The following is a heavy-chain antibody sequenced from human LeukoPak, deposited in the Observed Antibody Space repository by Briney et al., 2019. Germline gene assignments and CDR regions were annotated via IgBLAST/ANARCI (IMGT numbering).Heavy chain of an antibody. D-gene: IGHD1-26*01. Sequence: GASVKVSCKASGCTFTSYDISWVRQAPGQGLEWMGWISPYNGNTNYAQNLQGRVTLTTDTSTSTAYLELRSLRSDDTAVYYCAWICTSAVCSLDYWGQGTLVTVSS. CDR2: ISPYNGNT. J-gene: IGHJ4*02. CDR3: AWICTSAVCSLDY. CDR1: GCTFTSYD. V-gene: IGHV1-18*01.